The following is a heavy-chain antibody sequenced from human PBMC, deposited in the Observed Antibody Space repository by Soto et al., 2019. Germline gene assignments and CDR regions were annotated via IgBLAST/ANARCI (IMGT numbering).Heavy chain of an antibody. J-gene: IGHJ4*02. CDR3: ARDTAAYNDY. V-gene: IGHV3-30*03. Sequence: QVQLVESGGGVVQPGRSLRLSCGASGFIFSNYGMHWFRQAPGKGLEWVAVIAHDESSRSYADSVRGRFTISRDNSKNTLYLHMSSLRAEDTAVYYCARDTAAYNDYWGQGTLVTVSS. CDR1: GFIFSNYG. CDR2: IAHDESSR. D-gene: IGHD2-2*01.